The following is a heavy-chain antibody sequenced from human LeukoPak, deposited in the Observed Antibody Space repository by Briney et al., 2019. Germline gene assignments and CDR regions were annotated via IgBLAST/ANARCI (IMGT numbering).Heavy chain of an antibody. D-gene: IGHD3-22*01. Sequence: GGSLRLSCAASGFTFSTYEMNWVRQAPGKGLEWVSYIVSSGATIYYADSVKGRFTISRDNSKDTLYLQMNSLRAEDTAVYYCAKAQVVTKDYGMDVWGQGTTVTVSS. V-gene: IGHV3-48*03. CDR2: IVSSGATI. J-gene: IGHJ6*02. CDR1: GFTFSTYE. CDR3: AKAQVVTKDYGMDV.